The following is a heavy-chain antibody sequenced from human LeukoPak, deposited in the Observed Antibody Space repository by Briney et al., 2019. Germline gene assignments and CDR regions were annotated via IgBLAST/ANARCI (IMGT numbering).Heavy chain of an antibody. CDR3: AKDKVRALWFWELYYFDY. J-gene: IGHJ4*02. CDR2: IGGSGGST. V-gene: IGHV3-23*01. CDR1: GFTFSSYA. D-gene: IGHD3-10*01. Sequence: GGSLRLSCAASGFTFSSYAMSWVRQAPGKGLEWVSAIGGSGGSTYYADSVKGRFTISRDNSKNTLYLQMNSLRAEDTAVYYCAKDKVRALWFWELYYFDYWGQGTLVTVSS.